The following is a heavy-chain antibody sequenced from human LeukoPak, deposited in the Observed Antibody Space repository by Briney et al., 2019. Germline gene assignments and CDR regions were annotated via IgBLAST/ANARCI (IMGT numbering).Heavy chain of an antibody. J-gene: IGHJ4*02. Sequence: GGSLRLSCAASGFTVSGNYMSWVRQAPGEGLEWVSIIYSGGTYYADSVKGRFTISRDNSKNTLYLQMNSLRAEDTAVYYCAKVEAGGYVDYWGQGTLVTVSS. CDR3: AKVEAGGYVDY. D-gene: IGHD4-23*01. V-gene: IGHV3-66*01. CDR1: GFTVSGNY. CDR2: IYSGGT.